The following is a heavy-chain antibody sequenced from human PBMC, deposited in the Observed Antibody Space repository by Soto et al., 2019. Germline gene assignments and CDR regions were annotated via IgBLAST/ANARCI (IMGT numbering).Heavy chain of an antibody. CDR3: AKDSPTMIGVVIRSFHFDY. J-gene: IGHJ4*02. CDR1: GFTFSSYA. Sequence: GGSLRLSCAASGFTFSSYAMSWVRQAPGKGLEWVSAISGSGGSTYYADSVKGRFTISRDNSKNTLYLQMNSLRAEDTAVYYCAKDSPTMIGVVIRSFHFDYWGQGTLVTVSS. CDR2: ISGSGGST. V-gene: IGHV3-23*01. D-gene: IGHD3-22*01.